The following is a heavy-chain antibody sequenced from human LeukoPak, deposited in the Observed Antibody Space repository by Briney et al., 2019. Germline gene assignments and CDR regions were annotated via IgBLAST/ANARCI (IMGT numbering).Heavy chain of an antibody. CDR3: ARHSPYSSSYRIDY. D-gene: IGHD6-13*01. Sequence: GESPKISCKGSGYSFTSYWIGWVRQMPGKGLEWMAIINPGGSDTRYSPSFQGQVIISADKSITTAYLQWSNLKASDTAMYYCARHSPYSSSYRIDYWGQGTLVTVSS. CDR1: GYSFTSYW. CDR2: INPGGSDT. V-gene: IGHV5-51*01. J-gene: IGHJ4*02.